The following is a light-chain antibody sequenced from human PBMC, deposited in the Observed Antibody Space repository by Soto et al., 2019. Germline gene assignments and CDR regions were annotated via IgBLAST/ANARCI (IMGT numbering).Light chain of an antibody. Sequence: VLTQAPSVSAAPGQKITISCSTSSANIGNNFVSWYQQLPGTAPKLLIYDNNKRPSGIPDRFSGSKSGTSATLAITGLQTGDEADYYCGTWDSSLSDVVFGGGTK. CDR3: GTWDSSLSDVV. V-gene: IGLV1-51*01. CDR1: SANIGNNF. CDR2: DNN. J-gene: IGLJ2*01.